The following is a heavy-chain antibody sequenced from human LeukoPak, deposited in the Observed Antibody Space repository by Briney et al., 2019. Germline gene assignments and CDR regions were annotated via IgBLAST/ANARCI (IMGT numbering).Heavy chain of an antibody. CDR3: ARDSGGSSFKYLDY. CDR2: IYYSGRT. CDR1: GGSITNYY. V-gene: IGHV4-59*01. D-gene: IGHD2-15*01. J-gene: IGHJ4*02. Sequence: SETLSLTCTVSGGSITNYYWSWIRQPPGKGLEWIGYIYYSGRTNYNPSLKSRVTISVDTSKSQFSLKLSSVTAADTAVYYCARDSGGSSFKYLDYWGQGTLVTVSS.